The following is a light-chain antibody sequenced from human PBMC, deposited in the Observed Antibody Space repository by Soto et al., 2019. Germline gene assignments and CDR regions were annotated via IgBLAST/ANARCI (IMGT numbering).Light chain of an antibody. CDR1: QSVSSNY. Sequence: EIVLTQSPGTLSLSPGERATLSCRASQSVSSNYLAWYQQKPGQAPRLLIYGASSRATAIPDRFSGSGSGTDFTLTISRLEPEDFAVYDCQQYGSSLQYTFGQGTKLEIK. CDR3: QQYGSSLQYT. V-gene: IGKV3-20*01. CDR2: GAS. J-gene: IGKJ2*01.